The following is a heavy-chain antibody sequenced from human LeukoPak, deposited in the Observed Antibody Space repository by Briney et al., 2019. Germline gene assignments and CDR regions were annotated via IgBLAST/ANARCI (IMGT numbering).Heavy chain of an antibody. V-gene: IGHV3-23*01. Sequence: GGSLRLSCAASGFTFSSYAMSWVRQAPGKGLEWVSAISGSGGSTYYADSVKGRFTISRDNSKNTLYLQMNSLRAEDTAVYYCAKACHITGIAVAGFDALDIWGQGTMVTVSS. J-gene: IGHJ3*02. CDR3: AKACHITGIAVAGFDALDI. CDR2: ISGSGGST. CDR1: GFTFSSYA. D-gene: IGHD6-19*01.